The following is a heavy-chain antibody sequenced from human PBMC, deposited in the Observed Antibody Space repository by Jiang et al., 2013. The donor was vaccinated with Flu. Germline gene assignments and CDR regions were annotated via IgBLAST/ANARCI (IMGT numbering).Heavy chain of an antibody. CDR1: GGSFSGYY. V-gene: IGHV4-34*01. Sequence: LLKPSETLSLTCAVYGGSFSGYYWSWIRQPPGKGLEWIGEINHSGSTNYNPSLKSRVTISVDTSKNQFSLKLSSVTAADTAVYYCARSADSSGDDYWGQGTLVTVSS. J-gene: IGHJ4*02. CDR3: ARSADSSGDDY. CDR2: INHSGST. D-gene: IGHD3-22*01.